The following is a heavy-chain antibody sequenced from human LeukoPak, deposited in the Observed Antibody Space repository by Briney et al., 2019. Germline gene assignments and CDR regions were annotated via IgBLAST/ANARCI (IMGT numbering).Heavy chain of an antibody. CDR3: ATLPHVAVAETFDY. D-gene: IGHD6-19*01. CDR2: INHSGST. V-gene: IGHV4-34*01. CDR1: GGSFSGYY. J-gene: IGHJ4*02. Sequence: SETLSLTCAVYGGSFSGYYWSWIRQPPGKGLEWIGEINHSGSTNYNPSLKSRVTISVDTSKNQFSLKLSTVTAADTAVYYCATLPHVAVAETFDYWGQGTLVTVSS.